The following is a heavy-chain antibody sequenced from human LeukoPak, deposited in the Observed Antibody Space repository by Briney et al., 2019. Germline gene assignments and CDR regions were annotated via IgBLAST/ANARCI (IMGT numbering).Heavy chain of an antibody. CDR1: GLPCSRHA. Sequence: GSSLPLSCAPSGLPCSRHAMHWLRQAPGKALVWVAIISYGGSNKYYPDSVQGRFTISRDNSKNTLFVQMNSLRVEDTAVYSCAKPSVGGGRIIGSGCFDNWGQGSLVTVSS. J-gene: IGHJ4*02. CDR3: AKPSVGGGRIIGSGCFDN. CDR2: ISYGGSNK. V-gene: IGHV3-30-3*02. D-gene: IGHD2-15*01.